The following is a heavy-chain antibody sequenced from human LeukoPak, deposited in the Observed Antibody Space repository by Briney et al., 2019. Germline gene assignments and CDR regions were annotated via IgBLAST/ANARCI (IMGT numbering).Heavy chain of an antibody. Sequence: GGSLRLSCAASGFTFSDYGIHWVRQAPGKGLEWVAAIAYDGRSAYYTDSVKGRFTISRDISKNTLYLQMNSLTAEDTAVYYCARDLYMRSFDYWGQGTLVTVSS. V-gene: IGHV3-30*04. J-gene: IGHJ4*02. CDR3: ARDLYMRSFDY. D-gene: IGHD2-2*02. CDR2: IAYDGRSA. CDR1: GFTFSDYG.